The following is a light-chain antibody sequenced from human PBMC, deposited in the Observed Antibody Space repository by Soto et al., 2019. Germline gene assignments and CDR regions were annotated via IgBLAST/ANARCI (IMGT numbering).Light chain of an antibody. CDR2: DAS. Sequence: DIQMTQSPSSLSASVRDTVTITCRASQSISSWLAWYQQKPGKAPKLLIYDASSLESGVPSRFSGSGSGTEFTLTISSLQPDDFATYYCQQYNSYSLFGQGTKVDI. V-gene: IGKV1-5*01. CDR3: QQYNSYSL. J-gene: IGKJ1*01. CDR1: QSISSW.